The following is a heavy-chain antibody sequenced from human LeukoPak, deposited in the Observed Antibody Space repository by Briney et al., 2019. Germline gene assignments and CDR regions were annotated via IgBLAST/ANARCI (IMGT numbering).Heavy chain of an antibody. D-gene: IGHD3-22*01. J-gene: IGHJ4*02. V-gene: IGHV3-48*01. Sequence: GGSLRLSCAASGFTFNTYTMNWVRQAPGKGLEWVSYISGSSGIIDYADSVRGRFTISRDNAKNSLYLQMNSLRAEDTAVYYCARRSTYYESSGQVPFDYWGQGTLVTVSS. CDR3: ARRSTYYESSGQVPFDY. CDR1: GFTFNTYT. CDR2: ISGSSGII.